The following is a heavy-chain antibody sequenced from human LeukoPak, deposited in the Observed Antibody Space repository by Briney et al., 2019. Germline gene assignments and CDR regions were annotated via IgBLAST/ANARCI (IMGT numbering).Heavy chain of an antibody. CDR2: IKKDGSEK. CDR1: GFSFSLYW. CDR3: AGGSYYGDY. V-gene: IGHV3-7*01. J-gene: IGHJ4*02. D-gene: IGHD1-26*01. Sequence: GGSLRFSCAASGFSFSLYWMNWVRQAPGKGLEWVANIKKDGSEKYYVDSVKGRFTISRDNAKNSLYLQMNSLRAEDTAVYYCAGGSYYGDYWGQGTLVTVSS.